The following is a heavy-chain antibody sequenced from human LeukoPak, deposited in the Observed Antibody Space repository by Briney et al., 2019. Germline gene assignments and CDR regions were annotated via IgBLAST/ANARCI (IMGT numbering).Heavy chain of an antibody. J-gene: IGHJ4*02. Sequence: GESLRISCKGSGDIFTSYWITWVRQMPGKGLEWMGMIDSTDSYTNYSPSFQGHVTISTDKSISTAYLQWSSLKASDTAIYYCARRGRSSSNFDFWGQGTLVTVSS. CDR2: IDSTDSYT. V-gene: IGHV5-10-1*01. CDR3: ARRGRSSSNFDF. D-gene: IGHD6-6*01. CDR1: GDIFTSYW.